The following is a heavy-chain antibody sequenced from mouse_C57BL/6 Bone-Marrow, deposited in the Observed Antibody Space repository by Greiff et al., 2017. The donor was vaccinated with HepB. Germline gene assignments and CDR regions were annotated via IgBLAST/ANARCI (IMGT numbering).Heavy chain of an antibody. CDR3: PSNYGGYYAMDY. Sequence: QVQLKQPGAELVKPGASVKLSCKASGYTFTSYWMHWVKQRPGQGLEWIGMIHPNSGSTNYNEKFKSKATLTVEKSSSTAYMQLSSLTSEDSAVYYCPSNYGGYYAMDYWGQGTSVTVSS. V-gene: IGHV1-64*01. CDR2: IHPNSGST. D-gene: IGHD2-5*01. CDR1: GYTFTSYW. J-gene: IGHJ4*01.